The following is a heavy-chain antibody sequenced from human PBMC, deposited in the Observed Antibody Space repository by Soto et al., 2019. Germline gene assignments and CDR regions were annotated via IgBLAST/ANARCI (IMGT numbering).Heavy chain of an antibody. CDR2: IYFSGST. Sequence: SETLSLTCTVSGGSISSGGYYWSWIRQHPGKGLEWIGYIYFSGSTYYNPSLKSRVTISVDTSKNQFSLNLSSVTAADTAVYYCARLDLRHNWFDPWGQGTQVTVSS. CDR1: GGSISSGGYY. CDR3: ARLDLRHNWFDP. J-gene: IGHJ5*02. V-gene: IGHV4-31*03. D-gene: IGHD2-2*03.